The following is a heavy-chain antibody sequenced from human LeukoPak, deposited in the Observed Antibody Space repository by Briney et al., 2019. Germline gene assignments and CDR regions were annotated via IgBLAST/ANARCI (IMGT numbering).Heavy chain of an antibody. V-gene: IGHV4-39*01. CDR2: IFYTGHT. CDR3: ARNHFLGGAFDL. Sequence: SETLSLTCAVSGGSIIGGTYYWAWIRQPPWKGLERVGSIFYTGHTFYNPSLKSRLSISLDTSKNQFSLKLNSVTAADTAVYYCARNHFLGGAFDLWGQGTVVTVSS. J-gene: IGHJ3*01. CDR1: GGSIIGGTYY. D-gene: IGHD3-16*01.